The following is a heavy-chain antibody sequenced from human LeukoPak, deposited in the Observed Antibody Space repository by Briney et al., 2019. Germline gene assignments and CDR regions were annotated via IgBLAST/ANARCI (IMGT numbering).Heavy chain of an antibody. CDR3: TRHRDILVLPGTLVDTSDAFDI. CDR1: GFAFSSHA. CDR2: ISYDGATK. V-gene: IGHV3-30-3*01. D-gene: IGHD2-2*01. J-gene: IGHJ3*02. Sequence: GRSLRLSCAASGFAFSSHAIHWVRQAPGKGPEWVTFISYDGATKYYADSVKGRVTISRDDSKNTAYLQMNRLKTEDTAVYYCTRHRDILVLPGTLVDTSDAFDIWGQGTMVTVST.